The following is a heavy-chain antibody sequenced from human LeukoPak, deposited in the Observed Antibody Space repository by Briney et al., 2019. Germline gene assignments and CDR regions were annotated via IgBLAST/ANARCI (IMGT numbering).Heavy chain of an antibody. Sequence: GGSLRLSCAASGFTFSSYGMHWVRQAPGKGLEWAAVISYDGSNKYYADSVKGRFTISRDNSKNTLYLQMNSLRAEDTAVYYCAKEGGSGWYGESYFDYWGQGTLVTVSS. V-gene: IGHV3-30*18. CDR2: ISYDGSNK. D-gene: IGHD6-19*01. CDR1: GFTFSSYG. J-gene: IGHJ4*02. CDR3: AKEGGSGWYGESYFDY.